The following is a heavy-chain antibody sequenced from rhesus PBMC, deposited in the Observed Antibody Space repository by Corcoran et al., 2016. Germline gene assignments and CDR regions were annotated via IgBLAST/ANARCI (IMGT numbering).Heavy chain of an antibody. Sequence: QVQLQESGPGLVKPSETLSLTCAVSGGSFRSYWWCWIRQPPGKGLEWIGEINGNSGSTNYNPSLKSRVTISKDASKNQFSLKVSSVTASDTAVYYCARDPHNWGLRYFDIWGPGTPITISS. D-gene: IGHD7-45*01. CDR3: ARDPHNWGLRYFDI. CDR2: INGNSGST. J-gene: IGHJ2*01. V-gene: IGHV4-80*01. CDR1: GGSFRSYW.